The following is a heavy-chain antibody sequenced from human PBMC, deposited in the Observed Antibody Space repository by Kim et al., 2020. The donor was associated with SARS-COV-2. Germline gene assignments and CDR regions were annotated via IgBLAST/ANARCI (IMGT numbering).Heavy chain of an antibody. CDR1: GFTFSSYA. D-gene: IGHD3-16*01. CDR3: ARDTASNYVWGAYYYYG. CDR2: ISYDGSNK. J-gene: IGHJ6*01. Sequence: GGSLRLSCAASGFTFSSYAMHWVRQAPGKGLEWVAVISYDGSNKYYVDSVKGRFTISRDNSKNTLYLQMNSLRAEDTAVYYCARDTASNYVWGAYYYYG. V-gene: IGHV3-30*04.